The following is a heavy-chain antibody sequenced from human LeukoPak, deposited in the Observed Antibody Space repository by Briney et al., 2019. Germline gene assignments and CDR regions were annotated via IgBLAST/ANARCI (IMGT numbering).Heavy chain of an antibody. CDR3: ARGDSSGYYFDY. D-gene: IGHD3-22*01. CDR1: GYTFTSYG. V-gene: IGHV1-18*01. Sequence: ASVKVSCKASGYTFTSYGISWVRQAPGQGLERMGWISAYNGNTNYAQKFQGRVTITADESTSTAYMELSSLRSEDTAVYYCARGDSSGYYFDYWGQGTLVTVSS. CDR2: ISAYNGNT. J-gene: IGHJ4*02.